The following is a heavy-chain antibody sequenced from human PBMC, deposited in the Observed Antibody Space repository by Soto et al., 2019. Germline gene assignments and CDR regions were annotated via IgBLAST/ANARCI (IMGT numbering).Heavy chain of an antibody. CDR3: AKGRVPIVATGTYCDY. CDR1: GFTFSSYV. V-gene: IGHV3-23*01. D-gene: IGHD5-12*01. J-gene: IGHJ4*02. Sequence: EVQLLESGGGLVQPGGSLRLSCAASGFTFSSYVMSWVRQAPGKGLEWVSTISGGGAGIYYADSVKGRFTISRDNSNNTLYLQMNSLRAEDTAVYYCAKGRVPIVATGTYCDYWGQGNLVTVAS. CDR2: ISGGGAGI.